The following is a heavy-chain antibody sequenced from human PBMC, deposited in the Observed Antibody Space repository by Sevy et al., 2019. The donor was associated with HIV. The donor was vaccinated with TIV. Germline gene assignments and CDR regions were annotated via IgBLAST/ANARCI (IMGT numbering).Heavy chain of an antibody. J-gene: IGHJ5*02. CDR2: RNHSGST. V-gene: IGHV4-34*01. D-gene: IGHD5-12*01. CDR3: ARDQDGYSGYDSYNWFDP. Sequence: SETLSLTCAVYGGSFSGYYWSWIRRPPVKGLEWIGERNHSGSTNYNPSLKSRVTISVDTTKNQFSLKLSSVTAADTAVYYCARDQDGYSGYDSYNWFDPWGQGTLVTVSS. CDR1: GGSFSGYY.